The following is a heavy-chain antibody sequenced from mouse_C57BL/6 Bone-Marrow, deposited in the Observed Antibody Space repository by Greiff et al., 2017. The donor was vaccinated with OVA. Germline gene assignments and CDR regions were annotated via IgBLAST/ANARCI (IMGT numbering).Heavy chain of an antibody. Sequence: DVKLQESGPVLVKPGASVKMSCKASGYTFTDYYMNWVKQSHGKSLEWIGVINPYNGGTSYNQKFKGKATLTVDKSSSTAYMELNSLTSEDSAVYYCARPGTDYFDYWGQGTTLTVSS. J-gene: IGHJ2*01. CDR1: GYTFTDYY. CDR3: ARPGTDYFDY. CDR2: INPYNGGT. V-gene: IGHV1-19*01. D-gene: IGHD4-1*01.